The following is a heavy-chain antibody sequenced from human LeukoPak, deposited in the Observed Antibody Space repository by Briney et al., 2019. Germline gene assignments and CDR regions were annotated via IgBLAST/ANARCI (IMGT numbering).Heavy chain of an antibody. Sequence: ASVEVSCKASGYTFTSYYMHWVRQAPGQGLEWMGIINPSGGSTSYAQKFQGRVTMTRDTSTSTVYMELSSLRSEDTAVYYCARSAGKFHKIDYWGQGTLVTVSS. J-gene: IGHJ4*02. CDR3: ARSAGKFHKIDY. V-gene: IGHV1-46*03. D-gene: IGHD6-13*01. CDR1: GYTFTSYY. CDR2: INPSGGST.